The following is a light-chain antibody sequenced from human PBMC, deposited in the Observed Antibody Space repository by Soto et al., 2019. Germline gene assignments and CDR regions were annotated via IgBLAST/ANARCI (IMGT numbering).Light chain of an antibody. CDR3: LQYGSSPPAYT. Sequence: ESVLTQSPGTLSLSPGDRATLSCRASQYVSGSYFAWYQQKPGQAPRLLIYGASSRATGIPDRFSGSGSGTEFTLTINRLEPEDFAVYYCLQYGSSPPAYTFGQGTKLEIK. CDR2: GAS. J-gene: IGKJ2*01. CDR1: QYVSGSY. V-gene: IGKV3-20*01.